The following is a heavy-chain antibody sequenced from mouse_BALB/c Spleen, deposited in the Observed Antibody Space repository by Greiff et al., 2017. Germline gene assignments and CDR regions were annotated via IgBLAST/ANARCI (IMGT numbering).Heavy chain of an antibody. CDR3: ARSEGPIYYDYEGGFDY. D-gene: IGHD2-4*01. CDR1: GFTFSSFG. V-gene: IGHV5-17*02. Sequence: EVMLVESGGGLVQPGGSRKLSCAASGFTFSSFGMHWVRQAPEKGLEWVAYISSGSSTIYYADTVKGRFTISRDNPKNTLFLQMTSLRSEDTAMYYCARSEGPIYYDYEGGFDYWGQGTTLTVSS. CDR2: ISSGSSTI. J-gene: IGHJ2*01.